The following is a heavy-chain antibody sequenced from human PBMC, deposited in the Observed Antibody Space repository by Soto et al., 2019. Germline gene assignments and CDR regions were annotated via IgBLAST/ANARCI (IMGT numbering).Heavy chain of an antibody. V-gene: IGHV1-69*13. CDR3: ARGSTHQNLNWFDP. CDR2: IIPIFGTA. CDR1: GGTFSSYA. J-gene: IGHJ5*02. Sequence: SVKVSCKASGGTFSSYAISWVRQAPGQGLEWMGGIIPIFGTANYAQKFQGRVTITEDESTSTAYMELSSLRSEDPAVYYCARGSTHQNLNWFDPSGQGTLVTVSS.